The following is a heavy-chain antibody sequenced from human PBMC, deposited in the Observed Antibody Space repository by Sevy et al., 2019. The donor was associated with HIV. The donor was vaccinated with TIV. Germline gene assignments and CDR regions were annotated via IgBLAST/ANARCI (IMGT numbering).Heavy chain of an antibody. D-gene: IGHD4-17*01. V-gene: IGHV3-48*03. CDR1: GFTFSSFE. Sequence: GGSLRLSCAASGFTFSSFEMNWVRQTPGKGLEWVSLISSSGSLIYYADSVKGRFTISRDNAKNSLYLQMNSLRAEDTGVYYCTRDLPPSATTVAHFDYWGQGTLVTVSS. CDR2: ISSSGSLI. CDR3: TRDLPPSATTVAHFDY. J-gene: IGHJ4*02.